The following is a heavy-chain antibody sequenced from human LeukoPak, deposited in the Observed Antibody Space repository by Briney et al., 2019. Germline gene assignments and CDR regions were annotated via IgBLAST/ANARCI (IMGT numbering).Heavy chain of an antibody. CDR1: GYTFTNYW. Sequence: PGESLKISCEASGYTFTNYWLAWVRQMPGKGLECMGIIYPADSDTKYSPSFQGQVTISADKSISTAYLQWSSLKASDTAMYYCARLTSSWSFDYWGQGTLVTVSS. CDR3: ARLTSSWSFDY. D-gene: IGHD6-13*01. V-gene: IGHV5-51*01. J-gene: IGHJ4*02. CDR2: IYPADSDT.